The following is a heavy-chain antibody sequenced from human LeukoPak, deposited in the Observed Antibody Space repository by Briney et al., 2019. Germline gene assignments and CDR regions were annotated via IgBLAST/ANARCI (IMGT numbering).Heavy chain of an antibody. V-gene: IGHV4-61*02. D-gene: IGHD3-22*01. J-gene: IGHJ6*03. CDR2: IYTSGST. CDR1: GGSISSGSYY. CDR3: ARDYHDSSGYDYYYYYYMDV. Sequence: SQTLSLTCTVSGGSISSGSYYWSWIRQPAGKGLEWIGRIYTSGSTNYNPSLKSRVTISVDTSKNQFSLKLSSVTAADTAVYYCARDYHDSSGYDYYYYYYMDVWGKGTTVTVSS.